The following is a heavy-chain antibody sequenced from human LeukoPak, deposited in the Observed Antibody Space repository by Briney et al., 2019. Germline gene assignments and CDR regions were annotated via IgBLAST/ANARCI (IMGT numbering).Heavy chain of an antibody. V-gene: IGHV1-18*04. CDR1: GYTFTGYY. J-gene: IGHJ4*02. Sequence: ASVKVSCQASGYTFTGYYMHWVRQAPGQGLEWMGWISAYNGNTNYAQKLQGRVTMTTDTSTSTAYMELRSLRSDDTAVYYCARDHRSSTKKGDYWGQGTLVTVSS. D-gene: IGHD1-14*01. CDR2: ISAYNGNT. CDR3: ARDHRSSTKKGDY.